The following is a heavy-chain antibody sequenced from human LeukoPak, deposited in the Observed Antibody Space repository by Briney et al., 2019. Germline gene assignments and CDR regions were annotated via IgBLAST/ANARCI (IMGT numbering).Heavy chain of an antibody. J-gene: IGHJ4*02. V-gene: IGHV1-69*13. Sequence: GASVNVSCKASGGTFSSYAISWVRQAPGQGLEWMGGIIPIFGTANYAQKFQGRVTITADESTSTAYMELSSLRSEDTAVYYCARERGDFYFDYWGQGTLVTVSS. CDR3: ARERGDFYFDY. CDR1: GGTFSSYA. CDR2: IIPIFGTA. D-gene: IGHD4-17*01.